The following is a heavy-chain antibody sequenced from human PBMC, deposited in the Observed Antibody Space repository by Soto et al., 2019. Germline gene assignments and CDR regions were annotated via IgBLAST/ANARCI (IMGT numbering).Heavy chain of an antibody. CDR2: MYYSGIT. Sequence: QLQLQESGPGLVKPSETLSLTCTVSGGSISSSDFYWGWLRQTPGKGLEFIGSMYYSGITYYNPSLKSRVTISVDTSKNQFTLKLISVTAADTAVYYCAVVDSTGNWFDPWGEGALVTVSS. CDR3: AVVDSTGNWFDP. CDR1: GGSISSSDFY. J-gene: IGHJ5*02. D-gene: IGHD6-25*01. V-gene: IGHV4-39*01.